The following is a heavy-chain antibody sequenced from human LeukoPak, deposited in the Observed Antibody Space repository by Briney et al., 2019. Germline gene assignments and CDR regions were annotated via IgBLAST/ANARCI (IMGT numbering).Heavy chain of an antibody. D-gene: IGHD6-19*01. CDR2: IYDTGST. V-gene: IGHV4-61*08. J-gene: IGHJ4*02. CDR1: GGSVSGGGYY. CDR3: ARVAVLEQQWLVIDC. Sequence: ETLSLTCTVSGGSVSGGGYYWSWIRQPPGKGLEWIGYIYDTGSTNYNPSLKSRVTIPADTSRDQFSLKLRSVTAADTVVYYCARVAVLEQQWLVIDCWGQGTLVSVSS.